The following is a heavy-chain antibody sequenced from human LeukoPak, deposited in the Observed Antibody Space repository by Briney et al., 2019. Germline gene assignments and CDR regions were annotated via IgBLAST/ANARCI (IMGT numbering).Heavy chain of an antibody. Sequence: SETLSLTCTVSGGSISSYYWSWIRQPAGKGLEWIGRIYTSGSTNYNPSLKSRVTMSVDTSKNQFSLKLSSVTAADTAVYYCARERAEIYDFWSGLYCYYYYMDVWGKGTTVTVSS. J-gene: IGHJ6*03. CDR2: IYTSGST. CDR1: GGSISSYY. CDR3: ARERAEIYDFWSGLYCYYYYMDV. V-gene: IGHV4-4*07. D-gene: IGHD3-3*01.